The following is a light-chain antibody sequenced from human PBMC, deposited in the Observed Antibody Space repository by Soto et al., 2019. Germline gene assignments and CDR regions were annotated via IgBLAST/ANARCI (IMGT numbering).Light chain of an antibody. J-gene: IGLJ1*01. CDR2: YVN. CDR1: SSDVGGNH. Sequence: QSALTQPASVSGSPGQSITISCTGTSSDVGGNHFSWYQQHPGKAPRLIIYYVNNRPSGISNRFSGSKSDNTASLTISGLQADDEADYYCSSHTSSSRYVFGTGTKVTVL. CDR3: SSHTSSSRYV. V-gene: IGLV2-14*01.